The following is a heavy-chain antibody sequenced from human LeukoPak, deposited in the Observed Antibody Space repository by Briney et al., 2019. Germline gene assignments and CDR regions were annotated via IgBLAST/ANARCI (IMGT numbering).Heavy chain of an antibody. CDR3: ARVGQFDS. V-gene: IGHV3-11*04. CDR1: KFTFSKYA. CDR2: ISISGGTI. Sequence: GGSLRLSCATSKFTFSKYAVSWIRQAPGKGLEWISYISISGGTIYYAESVKGRFTISRDNAKSSLYLQMNSLRGEDTAVYYCARVGQFDSWGQGTLVTVSS. J-gene: IGHJ4*02.